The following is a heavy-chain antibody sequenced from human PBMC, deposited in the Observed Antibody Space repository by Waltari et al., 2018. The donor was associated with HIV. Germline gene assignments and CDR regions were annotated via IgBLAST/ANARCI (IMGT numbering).Heavy chain of an antibody. Sequence: QVQLQESGPGLVRPSQTLSLTCTVAGGSITSGGYYWRWIRQPAGKELEWIGRVYTSGNTDYNPSLRSRVTISVDTTNNQFSLKLSSLTAADTAVYYCARALDYYESGSFPWWFFDLWGRGTLVTVSS. CDR3: ARALDYYESGSFPWWFFDL. V-gene: IGHV4-61*02. CDR1: GGSITSGGYY. J-gene: IGHJ2*01. D-gene: IGHD3-10*01. CDR2: VYTSGNT.